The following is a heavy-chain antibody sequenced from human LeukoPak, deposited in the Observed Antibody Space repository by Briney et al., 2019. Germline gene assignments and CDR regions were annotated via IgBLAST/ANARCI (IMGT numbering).Heavy chain of an antibody. CDR2: ISSHGSNK. CDR1: GFTFNSYS. D-gene: IGHD6-19*01. V-gene: IGHV3-30*04. CDR3: AREQGQQWRRFDS. Sequence: GRSLRLSCAASGFTFNSYSMHWVRQAPGKGLKWVAVISSHGSNKDYADSVKGRFTISRDNSENTLYLQMDSLTTEDTGVYYCAREQGQQWRRFDSWGQGSPVTVSS. J-gene: IGHJ4*02.